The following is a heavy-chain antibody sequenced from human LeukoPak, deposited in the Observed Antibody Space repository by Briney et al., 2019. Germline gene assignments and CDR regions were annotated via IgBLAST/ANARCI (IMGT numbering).Heavy chain of an antibody. CDR1: GFTFSSYW. Sequence: GGSLRLSCAASGFTFSSYWMSWVRQAPGKGLEWVANIKQDGSEKYYVDSVKGRFTISRDNAKNSLYLQMNSLRAEDTAVYDFARDGDIVVVVAATLIDYWGQGTLVTVSS. J-gene: IGHJ4*02. CDR2: IKQDGSEK. D-gene: IGHD2-15*01. CDR3: ARDGDIVVVVAATLIDY. V-gene: IGHV3-7*01.